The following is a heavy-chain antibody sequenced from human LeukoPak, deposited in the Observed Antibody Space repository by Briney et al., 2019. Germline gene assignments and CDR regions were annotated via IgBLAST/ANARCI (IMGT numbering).Heavy chain of an antibody. CDR2: ISGSGGST. D-gene: IGHD5-18*01. CDR3: AEDFFGLYSYGPRPYQPFDY. Sequence: PGGSLRLSCAASGFTFSSYAMSWVRQAPGKGLEWVSAISGSGGSTYYADSVKGRFTISRDNSKNTLYLQMNSLRAEDTAVYYCAEDFFGLYSYGPRPYQPFDYWGQGTLVTVSS. V-gene: IGHV3-23*01. J-gene: IGHJ4*02. CDR1: GFTFSSYA.